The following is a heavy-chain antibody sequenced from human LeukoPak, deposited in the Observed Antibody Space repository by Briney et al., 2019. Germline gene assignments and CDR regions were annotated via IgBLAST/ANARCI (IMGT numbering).Heavy chain of an antibody. J-gene: IGHJ6*02. Sequence: ASVKVSCKASGYTCTSYGISWVRQAPGQGLEWMGWISAYNGNTNYAQKLQGRVTMTTDTSTSTAYMELRSLRSDDTAVYYCARGGYLYYYYYYGMDVWGQRTTVTVSS. D-gene: IGHD3-22*01. CDR2: ISAYNGNT. V-gene: IGHV1-18*01. CDR3: ARGGYLYYYYYYGMDV. CDR1: GYTCTSYG.